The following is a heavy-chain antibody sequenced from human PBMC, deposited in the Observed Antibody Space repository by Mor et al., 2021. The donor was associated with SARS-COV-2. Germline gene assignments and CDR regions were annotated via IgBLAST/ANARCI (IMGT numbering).Heavy chain of an antibody. Sequence: WVRQAPGKGLEWVAVISYDGSNKYYADSVKGRFTISRDNSKNTLYLQMNSLRAEDTAVYCCARDLGPYYYY. CDR3: ARDLGPYYYY. CDR2: ISYDGSNK. V-gene: IGHV3-30*01. J-gene: IGHJ6*01. D-gene: IGHD3-10*01.